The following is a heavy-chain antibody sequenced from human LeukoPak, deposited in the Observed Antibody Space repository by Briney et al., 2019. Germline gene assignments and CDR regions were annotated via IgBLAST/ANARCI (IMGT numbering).Heavy chain of an antibody. V-gene: IGHV3-30*03. CDR3: ARVLEGLGYCDSTSCPNSYYYMDV. CDR1: GFSFNKYD. Sequence: QLGRSLRLSCVASGFSFNKYDMHWVRQAPGKGLEWVAVVSFDGSKEDYSDSLKGRFTVSRDNAKNSLYLQMNSLRAEDTAVYYCARVLEGLGYCDSTSCPNSYYYMDVWGKGTTVTVSS. D-gene: IGHD2-2*01. CDR2: VSFDGSKE. J-gene: IGHJ6*03.